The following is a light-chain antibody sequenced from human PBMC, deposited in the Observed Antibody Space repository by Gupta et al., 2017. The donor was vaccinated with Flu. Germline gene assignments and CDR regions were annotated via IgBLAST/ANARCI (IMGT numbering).Light chain of an antibody. Sequence: QSGLTQPASVSGSPGQSITISCTGTSLDIGTYNYVSWYQQHPGKAPKLMIYEVTNRPSGVSDRFSGSKLGNTASLTISGLQGEDEAHYYCTSFTTSSTWVFGGGTKMTVL. CDR2: EVT. J-gene: IGLJ3*02. CDR3: TSFTTSSTWV. V-gene: IGLV2-14*03. CDR1: SLDIGTYNY.